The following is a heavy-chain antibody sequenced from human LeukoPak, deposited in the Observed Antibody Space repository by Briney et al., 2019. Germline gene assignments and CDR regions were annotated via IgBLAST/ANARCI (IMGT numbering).Heavy chain of an antibody. Sequence: PGGSLRLSCAASVFPFSILEINWVSRPPGRGREWVSYISSSGRTMFYADSVRGRFTISRDNPKNSLYLQMSSLRAEDTAVYYCWRVGTTTVLDYWGQGTPVTVSS. CDR1: VFPFSILE. V-gene: IGHV3-48*03. CDR3: WRVGTTTVLDY. CDR2: ISSSGRTM. D-gene: IGHD1-26*01. J-gene: IGHJ4*02.